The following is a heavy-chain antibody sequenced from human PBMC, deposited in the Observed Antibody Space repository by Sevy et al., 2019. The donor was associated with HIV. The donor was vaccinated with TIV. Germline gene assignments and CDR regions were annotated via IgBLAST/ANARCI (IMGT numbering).Heavy chain of an antibody. D-gene: IGHD5-18*01. Sequence: GGSLRLSCAASGFTFTSYGMHWVRQAPGKGLEWVAVISYDGSNKYYADSVKGRFTISRDKSKNTLYLQMNSLRAEDTAVYYCAKAPRGYSYASFFDYWGQGTLDTVSS. V-gene: IGHV3-30*18. CDR3: AKAPRGYSYASFFDY. J-gene: IGHJ4*02. CDR2: ISYDGSNK. CDR1: GFTFTSYG.